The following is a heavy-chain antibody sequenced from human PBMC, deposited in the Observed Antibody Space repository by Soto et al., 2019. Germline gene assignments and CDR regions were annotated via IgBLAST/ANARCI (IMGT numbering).Heavy chain of an antibody. D-gene: IGHD2-2*01. CDR3: ARVQCWSTSMCRDWFDP. CDR1: GFTFNIFW. CDR2: IKQDGSAK. J-gene: IGHJ5*02. Sequence: EVQLVESGGGLVQPGGSLRLSCAASGFTFNIFWMGWVRQAPGKGLEWVANIKQDGSAKFYVDSVKGRFTISRDNSKNSLFLQMNSLRDEDTAVYYCARVQCWSTSMCRDWFDPWGQGTLVTVSS. V-gene: IGHV3-7*01.